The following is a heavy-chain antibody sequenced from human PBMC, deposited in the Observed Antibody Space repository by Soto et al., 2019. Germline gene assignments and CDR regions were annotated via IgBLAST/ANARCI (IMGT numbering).Heavy chain of an antibody. D-gene: IGHD2-15*01. CDR1: GFIFNNYA. J-gene: IGHJ4*02. Sequence: QVQLVESGGGVVQPGTSLRLSCVTSGFIFNNYALYWVRQAPGKGLEWVATISVDGTKENYADSVKGRCSISRDKSKNTLYLEMNSLRGEDTAVYYCAGELVDWQYFDYWGQGTLVTVSS. CDR3: AGELVDWQYFDY. CDR2: ISVDGTKE. V-gene: IGHV3-30-3*01.